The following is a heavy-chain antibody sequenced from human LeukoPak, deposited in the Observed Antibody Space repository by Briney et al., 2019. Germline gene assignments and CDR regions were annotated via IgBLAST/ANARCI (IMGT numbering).Heavy chain of an antibody. CDR2: ISGYNGNT. J-gene: IGHJ4*02. CDR3: ARGGFGVVSFGDY. Sequence: ASLKVSCKASGYTFTRYAISWVRQAPGQGLEWMGWISGYNGNTNYAQKLQGRVTMTTDTSTSTSYMELRSLRSDDTAVYYCARGGFGVVSFGDYWGQGTLVTVSS. CDR1: GYTFTRYA. D-gene: IGHD3-3*01. V-gene: IGHV1-18*01.